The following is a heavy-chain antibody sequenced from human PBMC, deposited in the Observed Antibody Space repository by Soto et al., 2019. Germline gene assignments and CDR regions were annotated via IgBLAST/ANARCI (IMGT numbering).Heavy chain of an antibody. D-gene: IGHD1-26*01. J-gene: IGHJ5*02. Sequence: PGGSLKLSCAASGFTFSSFEMHWVRQAPGKGLEWISSISGSGFKKYYADSVKGRFTISRDNSKSTVYLELNNLSAEDTAVYHCAKNQGVELVPLATVDWFDPWGQGSVVTVSS. CDR2: ISGSGFKK. CDR3: AKNQGVELVPLATVDWFDP. CDR1: GFTFSSFE. V-gene: IGHV3-23*01.